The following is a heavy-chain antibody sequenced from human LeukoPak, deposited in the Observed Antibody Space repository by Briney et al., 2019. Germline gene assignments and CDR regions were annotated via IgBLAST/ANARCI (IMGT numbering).Heavy chain of an antibody. Sequence: ASVKVSCKASGYTFTGYYMHWVRQAPGQGLEWMGWINPNSGGTNYAQKFQGRVTVTRDTSISTAYMELSRLRSDDTAVYYCANYDSSGYYGFDYWGQGTLVTVSS. D-gene: IGHD3-22*01. CDR2: INPNSGGT. V-gene: IGHV1-2*02. CDR3: ANYDSSGYYGFDY. CDR1: GYTFTGYY. J-gene: IGHJ4*02.